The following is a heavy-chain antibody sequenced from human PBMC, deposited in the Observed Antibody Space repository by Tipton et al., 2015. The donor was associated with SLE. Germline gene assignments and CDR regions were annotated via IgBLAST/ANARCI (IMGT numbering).Heavy chain of an antibody. Sequence: TLSLTCIVSGDSISTYKWWSWVRQSPGKGMEWIGHIHHSGSTNYNPSLRSRVTISVDTSKNQFSLKLSSVTAADTAVYYCARAGLATSYYYYMDVWGKGTTVTVSS. D-gene: IGHD5-12*01. V-gene: IGHV4-4*02. J-gene: IGHJ6*03. CDR2: IHHSGST. CDR1: GDSISTYKW. CDR3: ARAGLATSYYYYMDV.